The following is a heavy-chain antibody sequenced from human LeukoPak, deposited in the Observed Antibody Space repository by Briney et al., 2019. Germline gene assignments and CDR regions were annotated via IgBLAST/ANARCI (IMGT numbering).Heavy chain of an antibody. D-gene: IGHD6-13*01. CDR2: MKSKTDGGAT. CDR3: TTERGSASWYEYHFDY. V-gene: IGHV3-15*01. Sequence: PGGSLRLSCVASGFTFSNAWMSWVRQAPGKGLEWVGRMKSKTDGGATDYAAPVKGRFTISRDDSRNTLYLQMSSLKTEDTAVYYCTTERGSASWYEYHFDYWGQGTLVTVSS. CDR1: GFTFSNAW. J-gene: IGHJ4*02.